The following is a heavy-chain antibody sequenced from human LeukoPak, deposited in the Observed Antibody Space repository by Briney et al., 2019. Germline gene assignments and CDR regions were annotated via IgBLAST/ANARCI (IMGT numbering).Heavy chain of an antibody. CDR3: ARGHQWLVPHDFDY. V-gene: IGHV1-8*03. CDR2: MNPNGGNT. Sequence: ASVKVSCKASGYTFTSYDINWVRQATGQGLEWMGWMNPNGGNTGYAQKFQGRVTITRNTSISTAYMELSSLRSEDTAVYYCARGHQWLVPHDFDYWGQGTLVTVSS. J-gene: IGHJ4*02. D-gene: IGHD6-19*01. CDR1: GYTFTSYD.